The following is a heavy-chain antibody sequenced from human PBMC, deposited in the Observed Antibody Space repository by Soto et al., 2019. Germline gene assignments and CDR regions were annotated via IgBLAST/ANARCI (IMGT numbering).Heavy chain of an antibody. CDR1: GYTFTSYG. CDR3: ARGRYGDY. CDR2: ISAHNGNT. J-gene: IGHJ4*02. D-gene: IGHD1-1*01. Sequence: QVHLVQSGAEVKKPGASVKVSCKGSGYTFTSYGITWVRQAPRQGLEWMGWISAHNGNTDYAQKLQGRVTVTRDTSTSTAYMELRSLRSDDTAVYYRARGRYGDYWGQGALVTVSS. V-gene: IGHV1-18*01.